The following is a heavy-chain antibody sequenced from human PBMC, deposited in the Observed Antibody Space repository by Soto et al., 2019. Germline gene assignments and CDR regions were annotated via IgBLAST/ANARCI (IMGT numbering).Heavy chain of an antibody. J-gene: IGHJ4*02. CDR1: VFTFRNYA. V-gene: IGHV3-23*01. CDR2: ISGSTGST. D-gene: IGHD5-12*01. CDR3: AKDFDDIVIKSAFEY. Sequence: AGSLRLSCACSVFTFRNYAMNCARHSPGKWLEWVSGISGSTGSTYYADSVKGRFAISRDNSKNTLYLQMNSLRAEDTALYYCAKDFDDIVIKSAFEYWGQGTLVTVSS.